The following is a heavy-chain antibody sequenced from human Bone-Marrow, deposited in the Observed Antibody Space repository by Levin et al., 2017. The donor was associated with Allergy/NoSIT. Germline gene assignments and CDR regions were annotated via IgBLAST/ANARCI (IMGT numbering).Heavy chain of an antibody. CDR2: ISYDGSNK. V-gene: IGHV3-30-3*01. CDR3: ARAFFKWELRAFEDY. D-gene: IGHD1-26*01. J-gene: IGHJ4*02. CDR1: GFTFSSYA. Sequence: GGSLRLSCAASGFTFSSYAMHWVRQAPGKGLEWVAVISYDGSNKYYADSVKGRFTISRDNSKNTLYLQMNSLRAEDTAVYYCARAFFKWELRAFEDYWGQGTLVTVSS.